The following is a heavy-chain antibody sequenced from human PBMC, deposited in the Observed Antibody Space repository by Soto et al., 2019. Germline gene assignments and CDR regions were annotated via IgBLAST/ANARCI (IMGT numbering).Heavy chain of an antibody. Sequence: ASVKVSCKASGYTFTSYAMHWVRQAPGQRLEWMGWINAGNGNTKYSQKFQGRVTITRDTSASTAYMELSSLRSEDTAVYYCARIRMVRGVTGSPFDYWGQGTLVTVSS. J-gene: IGHJ4*02. CDR2: INAGNGNT. CDR1: GYTFTSYA. CDR3: ARIRMVRGVTGSPFDY. V-gene: IGHV1-3*01. D-gene: IGHD3-10*01.